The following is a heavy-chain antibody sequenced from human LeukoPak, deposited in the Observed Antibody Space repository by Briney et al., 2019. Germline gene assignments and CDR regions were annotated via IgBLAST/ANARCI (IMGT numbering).Heavy chain of an antibody. Sequence: SETLSLTCTVSGGSISSYYWSWIRQPPGKGLEWVAYTYYSGSTNYNPYLKSRVTISVDTSKNQFSLKLSSVTAADTAVYYCARHPSLEQLWGWYFDLWGRGTLVTVSS. CDR3: ARHPSLEQLWGWYFDL. J-gene: IGHJ2*01. V-gene: IGHV4-59*08. D-gene: IGHD5-18*01. CDR1: GGSISSYY. CDR2: TYYSGST.